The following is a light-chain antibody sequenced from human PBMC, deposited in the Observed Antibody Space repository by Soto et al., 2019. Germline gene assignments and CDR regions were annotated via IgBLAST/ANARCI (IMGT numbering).Light chain of an antibody. J-gene: IGLJ1*01. CDR2: DNS. CDR1: SSNIGAGYD. CDR3: QSYDSSLSGSGV. V-gene: IGLV1-40*01. Sequence: QPVLTQPPSVSGAPGQRVTISCTGSSSNIGAGYDVHWYQQLPGTAPKLLIYDNSNRPSGVPDRFSGSKSGTSASLAITGLQAEDEADYYCQSYDSSLSGSGVFGTGTKVTVL.